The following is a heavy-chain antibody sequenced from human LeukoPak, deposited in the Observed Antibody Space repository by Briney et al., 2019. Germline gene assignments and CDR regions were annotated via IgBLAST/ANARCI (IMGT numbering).Heavy chain of an antibody. CDR1: GFTFSNAW. CDR3: AKVAPYGDYVFDY. J-gene: IGHJ4*02. Sequence: QPGGSLRLSCAASGFTFSNAWMSWVRQAPGKGLEWVSAISGSGGSTYYADSVKGRFTISRDNSKNTLYLQMNSLRAEDTAVYYCAKVAPYGDYVFDYWGQGTLVTVSS. CDR2: ISGSGGST. V-gene: IGHV3-23*01. D-gene: IGHD4-17*01.